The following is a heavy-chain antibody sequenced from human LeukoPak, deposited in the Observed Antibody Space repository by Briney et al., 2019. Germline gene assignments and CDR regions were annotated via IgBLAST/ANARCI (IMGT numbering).Heavy chain of an antibody. J-gene: IGHJ5*02. CDR2: IYYNGDT. CDR3: VRGPYGASISNWFDP. Sequence: PSETLSLTCAVYEGTLSGYFWSWVRQPPGKGLEWIGYIYYNGDTHYNPSLNSRLSMSVDTPNKQFSLNLRSVTAADTAVYYCVRGPYGASISNWFDPWGQGLLVTVSS. V-gene: IGHV4-34*11. D-gene: IGHD4/OR15-4a*01. CDR1: EGTLSGYF.